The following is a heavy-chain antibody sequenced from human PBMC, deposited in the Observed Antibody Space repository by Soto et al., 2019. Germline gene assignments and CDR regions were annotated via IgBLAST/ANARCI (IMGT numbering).Heavy chain of an antibody. CDR3: VRGLRRGYSVY. J-gene: IGHJ4*02. D-gene: IGHD2-2*03. CDR2: MNPNTGVA. CDR1: GYTFTGYD. Sequence: QVQLVQSGAEVKKPGASVKVSCKASGYTFTGYDVNCVRPATGQGLEWVGWMNPNTGVAGFAQKFQGRVTLTGNTSITTAYMELSILRSEDTAVYCAVRGLRRGYSVYWGQGTLVTVSS. V-gene: IGHV1-8*01.